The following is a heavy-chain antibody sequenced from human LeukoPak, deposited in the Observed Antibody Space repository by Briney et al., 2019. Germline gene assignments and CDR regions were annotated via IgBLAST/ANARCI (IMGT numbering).Heavy chain of an antibody. D-gene: IGHD1-26*01. V-gene: IGHV3-43*02. Sequence: GGSLRLSCAASGFTFDDYAMHWVRQAPGKGLEWVSLISGDSTYYADSVKGRFTISRDNSKTSLYLQMNSLRTEDTALYYCAKSRATDFDYWGQGTLVTVSS. CDR1: GFTFDDYA. CDR2: ISGDST. CDR3: AKSRATDFDY. J-gene: IGHJ4*02.